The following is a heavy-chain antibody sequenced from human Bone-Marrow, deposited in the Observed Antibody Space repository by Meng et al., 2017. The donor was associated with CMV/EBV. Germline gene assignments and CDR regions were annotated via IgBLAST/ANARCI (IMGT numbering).Heavy chain of an antibody. V-gene: IGHV1-8*01. J-gene: IGHJ4*02. Sequence: ASVKVSCKASGYTFTSYDINWVRQATGQGLEWMGWMNPNSGNTGYAQKFQGRVTMTRNTSISTAYMELSSLRSEDTAVYYCARDLGYCSSTSCPGDFDYWGQGTLVTVSS. D-gene: IGHD2-2*01. CDR1: GYTFTSYD. CDR3: ARDLGYCSSTSCPGDFDY. CDR2: MNPNSGNT.